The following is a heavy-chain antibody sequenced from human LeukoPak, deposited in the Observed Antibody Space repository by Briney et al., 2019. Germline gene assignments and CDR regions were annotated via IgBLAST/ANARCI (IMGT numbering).Heavy chain of an antibody. J-gene: IGHJ4*02. CDR1: GFTFSGSA. CDR3: TRDSNYDYFDY. CDR2: IRSKANSYAT. Sequence: GGSLRLSCAASGFTFSGSAMHWVRQASGKGLEWVGRIRSKANSYATAYAASVKGRFTISRDDSKNTAYLQMNSLKTEDTAVYYCTRDSNYDYFDYWGQGTLVTVSS. D-gene: IGHD4-11*01. V-gene: IGHV3-73*01.